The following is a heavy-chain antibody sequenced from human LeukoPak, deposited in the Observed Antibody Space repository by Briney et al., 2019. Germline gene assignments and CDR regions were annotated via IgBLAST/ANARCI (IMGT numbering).Heavy chain of an antibody. Sequence: GESLKISCKGPGYSFTSYWIGWVRQMPGKGLEWMGIIYPGDSDTRYSPSFQGQVTISADKSISTAYLQWSSLKASDTAMYYCARREYSSSSLVQVDYWGQGTLVTVSS. CDR3: ARREYSSSSLVQVDY. D-gene: IGHD6-6*01. J-gene: IGHJ4*02. CDR1: GYSFTSYW. CDR2: IYPGDSDT. V-gene: IGHV5-51*01.